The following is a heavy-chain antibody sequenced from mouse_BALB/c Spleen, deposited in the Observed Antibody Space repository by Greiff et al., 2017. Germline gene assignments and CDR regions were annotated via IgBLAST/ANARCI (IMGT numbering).Heavy chain of an antibody. J-gene: IGHJ2*01. V-gene: IGHV5-6*02. D-gene: IGHD3-2*01. CDR3: ARRKDSSGYFDY. Sequence: EVKLVESGGDLVKPGGSLKLSCAASGFTFSSYGMSWVRQTPDKRLEWVATISSGGSYTYYPDSVKGRFTISRDNAKNTLYLQMSSLKSEDTAMYYCARRKDSSGYFDYWGQGTTLTVSS. CDR1: GFTFSSYG. CDR2: ISSGGSYT.